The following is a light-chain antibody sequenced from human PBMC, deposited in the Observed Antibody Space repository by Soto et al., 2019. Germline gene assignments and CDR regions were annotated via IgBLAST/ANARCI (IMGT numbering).Light chain of an antibody. Sequence: DIQMTQSPSTLSASVADRVTITCRASQGIGNWLAWYQQKPGKAPKLLIYKASNLESGVPTRFSGSGSGTEFTLPISSLQPDYFATYYCQQYNGTFGQGTKVEIK. CDR2: KAS. CDR3: QQYNGT. V-gene: IGKV1-5*03. J-gene: IGKJ1*01. CDR1: QGIGNW.